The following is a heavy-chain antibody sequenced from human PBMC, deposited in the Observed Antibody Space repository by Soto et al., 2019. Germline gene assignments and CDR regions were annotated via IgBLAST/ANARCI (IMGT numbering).Heavy chain of an antibody. V-gene: IGHV3-23*01. CDR2: ISGSGGST. CDR1: GFTFSSYA. J-gene: IGHJ4*02. D-gene: IGHD3-10*01. Sequence: GGSLRLSCAASGFTFSSYAMSWVRQAPGKGLEWVSAISGSGGSTYYADSVKGRFTISRDNSKNTLYLQMNSLRAEDTAVYYCAKPPQPADYYGSGSYYWLSYYSDYWGQGPLVTVSS. CDR3: AKPPQPADYYGSGSYYWLSYYSDY.